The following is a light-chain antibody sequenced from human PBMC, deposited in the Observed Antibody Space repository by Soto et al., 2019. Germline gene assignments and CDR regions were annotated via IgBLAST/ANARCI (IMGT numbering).Light chain of an antibody. CDR2: GVS. Sequence: EIVLTQSPGTLSLSPGERATLSCRASQSVSSSDLAWYQQKPGQAPRLLIYGVSSRATGIPDRFSGSGSGTDFTLTISRLETEDFAVYYGQQYCSAPRKFGQGSKVEIK. V-gene: IGKV3-20*01. J-gene: IGKJ1*01. CDR1: QSVSSSD. CDR3: QQYCSAPRK.